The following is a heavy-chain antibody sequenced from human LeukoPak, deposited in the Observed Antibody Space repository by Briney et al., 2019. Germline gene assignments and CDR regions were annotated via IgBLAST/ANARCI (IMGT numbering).Heavy chain of an antibody. CDR2: IKSKTDGGTT. CDR3: TTDYSSGWYSPPSIDY. D-gene: IGHD6-19*01. Sequence: GGSLRLSCAASGFTFSSYAMSWVRQAPGKGLEWVGRIKSKTDGGTTDYAAPVKGRFTISRDDSKNTLYLQMNSLKTEDTAVYYCTTDYSSGWYSPPSIDYWGQGTLVTVSS. CDR1: GFTFSSYA. V-gene: IGHV3-15*01. J-gene: IGHJ4*02.